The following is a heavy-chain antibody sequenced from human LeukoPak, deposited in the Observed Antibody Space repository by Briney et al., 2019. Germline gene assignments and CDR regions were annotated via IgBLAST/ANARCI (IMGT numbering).Heavy chain of an antibody. D-gene: IGHD6-13*01. Sequence: ASVKVSCKASGYTFTGYYMHWVRQARGQGLEWMGWINPDIGSTNYAQKFQGRVTMTRDTSISTAYMELSRLRSDDTAVYYCARGLIVAAGKGTLFDYWGQGTLVTVSS. J-gene: IGHJ4*02. CDR2: INPDIGST. CDR1: GYTFTGYY. CDR3: ARGLIVAAGKGTLFDY. V-gene: IGHV1-2*02.